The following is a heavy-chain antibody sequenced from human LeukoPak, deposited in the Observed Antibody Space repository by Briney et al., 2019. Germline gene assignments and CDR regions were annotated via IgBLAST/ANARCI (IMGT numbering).Heavy chain of an antibody. Sequence: PSETLSLTCTVSGGSISSGGYYWSWIRQPPGKGLEWIGYIYHSGSTYYNPSLKSRVTISVDRSKNQFSLKLSSVTAADTAVYYCARDPGHYSGWYGDAFDIWGQGTMVTVSS. CDR2: IYHSGST. CDR1: GGSISSGGYY. V-gene: IGHV4-30-2*01. D-gene: IGHD6-19*01. J-gene: IGHJ3*02. CDR3: ARDPGHYSGWYGDAFDI.